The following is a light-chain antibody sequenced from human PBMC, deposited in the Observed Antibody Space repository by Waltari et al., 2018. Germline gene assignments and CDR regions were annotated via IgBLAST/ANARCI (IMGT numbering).Light chain of an antibody. Sequence: QSALTQPASVSGSPGQSITISCTGTSHDVGNYDLVPWYQQHPGKAPKLIIYEVTKRPSGFSNRFSGSKSGNTASLTISGLHTEDEGDYYCCSYSGDLSFGVVFGGGTKLTVL. CDR3: CSYSGDLSFGVV. CDR2: EVT. CDR1: SHDVGNYDL. J-gene: IGLJ2*01. V-gene: IGLV2-23*02.